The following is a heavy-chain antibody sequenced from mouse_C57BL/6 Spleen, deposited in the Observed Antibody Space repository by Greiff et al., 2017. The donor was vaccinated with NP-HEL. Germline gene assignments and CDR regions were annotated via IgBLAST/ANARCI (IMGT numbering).Heavy chain of an antibody. CDR2: FYPGSGSI. CDR1: GYTFTEYT. J-gene: IGHJ3*01. D-gene: IGHD2-2*01. V-gene: IGHV1-62-2*01. CDR3: ARHEENYYGYVGWFAY. Sequence: QVQLKESGAELVKPGASVKLSCKASGYTFTEYTIHWVKQRSGQGLEWIGWFYPGSGSIKYNEKFKDKATLTADKSSSTVYMELSRLTSEDSAVYFCARHEENYYGYVGWFAYWGQGTLVTVSA.